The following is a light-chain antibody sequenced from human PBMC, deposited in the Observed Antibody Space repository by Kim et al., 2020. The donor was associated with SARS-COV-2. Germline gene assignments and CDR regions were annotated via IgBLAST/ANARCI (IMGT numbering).Light chain of an antibody. V-gene: IGLV4-69*01. CDR3: RTWGTGAWV. CDR2: RNSDGSH. J-gene: IGLJ3*02. CDR1: SGNSSCA. Sequence: AMDKLTCTRSSGNSSCAIAWHQQQPEKGPRYLMRRNSDGSHNRGDGIPGRFSGSSSGAERYLTISSLQSEDEADYYCRTWGTGAWVFGGGTQLTVL.